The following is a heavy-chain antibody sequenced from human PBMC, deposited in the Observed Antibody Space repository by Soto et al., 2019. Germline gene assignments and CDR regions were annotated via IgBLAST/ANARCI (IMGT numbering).Heavy chain of an antibody. D-gene: IGHD2-15*01. CDR2: IYYSGST. V-gene: IGHV4-39*01. Sequence: SETLSLTCTVSGGSISSSSYYWGWIRQPPGKGLEWIGSIYYSGSTYYNPSLKSRVTISVDTSKNQFSLKLSSVTAADTAVYYCARLILAGYYGMDVWGQGTTVTVSS. CDR1: GGSISSSSYY. CDR3: ARLILAGYYGMDV. J-gene: IGHJ6*02.